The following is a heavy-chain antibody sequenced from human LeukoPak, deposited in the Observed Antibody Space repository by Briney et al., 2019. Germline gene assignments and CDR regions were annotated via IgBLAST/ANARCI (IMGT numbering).Heavy chain of an antibody. CDR2: ISSSSYI. CDR1: GFTFSSYS. Sequence: GGSLRLSCAASGFTFSSYSMNWVRQAPGKGLEWVSSISSSSYIYYADSVKGRFTISRDNAKNSLYLQMNSLRAEDTAVYYCARAVAGSGWFDPWGQGTLVTVSS. J-gene: IGHJ5*02. CDR3: ARAVAGSGWFDP. V-gene: IGHV3-21*01. D-gene: IGHD6-19*01.